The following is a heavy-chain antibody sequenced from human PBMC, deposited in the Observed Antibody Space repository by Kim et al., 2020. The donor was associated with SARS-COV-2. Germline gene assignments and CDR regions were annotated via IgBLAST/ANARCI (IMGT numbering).Heavy chain of an antibody. J-gene: IGHJ4*02. Sequence: ASVKVSCKASGYTFTSYGISWVRQAPGQGLEWMGWISAYNGNTNYAQKLQGRVTMTTDTSTSTAYMELRSLRSDDMAVYYCARDGSYGRRGSYYFDYWGQGTLVTVSS. CDR2: ISAYNGNT. V-gene: IGHV1-18*03. D-gene: IGHD3-16*01. CDR1: GYTFTSYG. CDR3: ARDGSYGRRGSYYFDY.